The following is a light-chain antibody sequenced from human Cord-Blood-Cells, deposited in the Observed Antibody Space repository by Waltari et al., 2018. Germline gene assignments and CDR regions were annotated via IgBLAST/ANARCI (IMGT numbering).Light chain of an antibody. J-gene: IGLJ2*01. V-gene: IGLV1-47*01. Sequence: QSVLTPPPSASGTPRQRVTISCSGSSSTFGSNYVYWYPQLPGTAPKLLIYRNNQRPSGVPDRFSGSKSGTSASLAISGLRSEDEADYYCAAWDDSLSGVVFGGGTKLTVL. CDR3: AAWDDSLSGVV. CDR1: SSTFGSNY. CDR2: RNN.